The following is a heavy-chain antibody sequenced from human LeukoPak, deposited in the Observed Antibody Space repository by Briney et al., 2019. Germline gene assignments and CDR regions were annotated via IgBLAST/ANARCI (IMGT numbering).Heavy chain of an antibody. V-gene: IGHV3-48*03. Sequence: GGSLRLSCAASGFTFSSYEMNWVRQAPGKGLEWVSYITSSGRTIYYADSVKGRFTISRDNAKNSLYLQMNSLRAEDTAVYYCAREFIAMVRGAEYNWFDPWGQGTLVTVSS. CDR2: ITSSGRTI. CDR3: AREFIAMVRGAEYNWFDP. D-gene: IGHD3-10*01. CDR1: GFTFSSYE. J-gene: IGHJ5*02.